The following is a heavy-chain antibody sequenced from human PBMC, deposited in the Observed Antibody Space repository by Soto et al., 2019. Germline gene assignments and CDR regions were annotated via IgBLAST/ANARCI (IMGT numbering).Heavy chain of an antibody. CDR2: IYYSGST. CDR1: CGSISSYY. CDR3: ARERITMVRGDPGYFDY. J-gene: IGHJ4*02. D-gene: IGHD3-10*01. V-gene: IGHV4-59*01. Sequence: SETLSLTCTVSCGSISSYYWSWIRQPPGKGLEWIGYIYYSGSTNYNPSLKSRVTISVDTSKNQFSLKLSSVTAADTAVYYCARERITMVRGDPGYFDYWGQGTLVTVSS.